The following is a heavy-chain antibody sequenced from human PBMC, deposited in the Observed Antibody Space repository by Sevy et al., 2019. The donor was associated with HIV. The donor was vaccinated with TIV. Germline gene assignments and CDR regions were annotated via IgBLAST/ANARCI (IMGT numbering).Heavy chain of an antibody. CDR2: IYYSGST. V-gene: IGHV4-39*01. CDR1: GGSISSSSYY. J-gene: IGHJ6*02. CDR3: ARLCSSTINYYYGMDV. Sequence: SETLSLTCTVSGGSISSSSYYWGWIHQPPGKGLEWIGSIYYSGSTYYNPSLKSRVTISVDTSKNQFSLKLSSVTAADTAVYYCARLCSSTINYYYGMDVWGQGTTVTVSS. D-gene: IGHD2-2*01.